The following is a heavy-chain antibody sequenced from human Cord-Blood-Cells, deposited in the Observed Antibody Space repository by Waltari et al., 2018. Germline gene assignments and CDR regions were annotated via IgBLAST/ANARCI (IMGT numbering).Heavy chain of an antibody. J-gene: IGHJ4*02. Sequence: QVQLVQSGAEVKKPGASVKVSCKASGYTFTSYAMHWVRQAPGQRLEWMGWINAGNGNTKYSQKFQGRVTITRDTSASTAYMELSSLRSEDTAVYYCARDGFEFDWRMGYFDYWGQGTLVTVSS. D-gene: IGHD3-9*01. CDR3: ARDGFEFDWRMGYFDY. V-gene: IGHV1-3*01. CDR1: GYTFTSYA. CDR2: INAGNGNT.